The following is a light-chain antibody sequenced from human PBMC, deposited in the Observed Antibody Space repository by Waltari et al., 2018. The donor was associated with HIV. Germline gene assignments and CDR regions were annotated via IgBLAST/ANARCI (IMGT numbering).Light chain of an antibody. V-gene: IGKV3-20*01. CDR2: GAS. CDR1: QSLSSSY. J-gene: IGKJ2*01. Sequence: EIVLTQSPGTLSLSPGERATLSCRASQSLSSSYLAWYQQKSGQAPRLLIYGASNRATGIPDRFSGSGSGTDFSLTISRLEPEDFAVYYCQHYGSSPRTFGQGTKLEIK. CDR3: QHYGSSPRT.